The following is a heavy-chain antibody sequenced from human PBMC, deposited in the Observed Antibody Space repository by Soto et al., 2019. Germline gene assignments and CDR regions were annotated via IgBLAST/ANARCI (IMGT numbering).Heavy chain of an antibody. Sequence: TQSLTSTFSGCSIRSGGYYWSWIRQHPGKGLEWIGYIYYSGSTYYNPSLKSRVTISVDTSKNQFSLKLSSVTAADTAVYYCARTPGYWGQGTLVTVSS. CDR3: ARTPGY. V-gene: IGHV4-31*03. CDR1: GCSIRSGGYY. CDR2: IYYSGST. J-gene: IGHJ4*02.